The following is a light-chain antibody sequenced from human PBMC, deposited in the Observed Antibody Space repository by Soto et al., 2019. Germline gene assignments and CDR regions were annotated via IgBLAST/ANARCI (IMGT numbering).Light chain of an antibody. CDR2: AAS. Sequence: DIQMTQSPSSLSASVGDRVTITCRASQSISSYLNWYQQKPGKAPNLLIYAASSLQSGVPSRFSGSGSGTDFTRTISSLQPEDFATYYCQQSYSTPMTFGPGTKVGIK. J-gene: IGKJ3*01. V-gene: IGKV1-39*01. CDR1: QSISSY. CDR3: QQSYSTPMT.